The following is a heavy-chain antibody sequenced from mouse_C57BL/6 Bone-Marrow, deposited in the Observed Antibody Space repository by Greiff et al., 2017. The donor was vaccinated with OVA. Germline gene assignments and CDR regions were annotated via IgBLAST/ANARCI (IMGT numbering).Heavy chain of an antibody. J-gene: IGHJ2*01. V-gene: IGHV5-12*01. Sequence: EVQGVESGGGLVQPGGSLKLSCAASGFTFSDYYMYWVRQTPEKRLEWVAYISNGGGSTYYPDTVKGRFTISRDNAKNTLYLQMSRLKSEDTAMYYCARHSYYGSSPFDYWGQGTTLTVSS. CDR1: GFTFSDYY. CDR2: ISNGGGST. D-gene: IGHD1-1*01. CDR3: ARHSYYGSSPFDY.